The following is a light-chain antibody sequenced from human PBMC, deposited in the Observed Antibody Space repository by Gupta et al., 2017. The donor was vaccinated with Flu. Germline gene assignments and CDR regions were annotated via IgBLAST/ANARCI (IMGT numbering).Light chain of an antibody. J-gene: IGLJ1*01. V-gene: IGLV2-14*01. Sequence: QSALTQPASVSGSPGQSITISCAGTTSDVGGYNYVSWYQQHPGKAPTLLIYEVTNWPSGVSDRFSGSKSGNTAFLTISGLQAEDEADYYCSSYTSSSTQVFGTGTKVTVL. CDR3: SSYTSSSTQV. CDR1: TSDVGGYNY. CDR2: EVT.